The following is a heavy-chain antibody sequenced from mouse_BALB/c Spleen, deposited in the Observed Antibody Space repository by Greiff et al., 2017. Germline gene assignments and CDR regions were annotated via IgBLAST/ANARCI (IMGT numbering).Heavy chain of an antibody. J-gene: IGHJ3*01. V-gene: IGHV2-9*02. D-gene: IGHD2-2*01. CDR2: IWAGGST. Sequence: QVQLKESGPGLVAPSQSLSITCTVSGFSLTSYGVHWVRQPPGKGLEWLGVIWAGGSTNYNSALMSRLSISKDNSKSQVFLKMNSLQTDDTARYYCAIYYGYGSWFAYWGQGTLVTVSA. CDR1: GFSLTSYG. CDR3: AIYYGYGSWFAY.